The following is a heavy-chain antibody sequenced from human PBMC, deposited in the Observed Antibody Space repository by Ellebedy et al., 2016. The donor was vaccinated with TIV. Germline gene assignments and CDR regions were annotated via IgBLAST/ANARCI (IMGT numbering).Heavy chain of an antibody. D-gene: IGHD2-15*01. CDR3: TKARDGGGSVDY. CDR1: GFSVSTSY. V-gene: IGHV3-53*01. CDR2: IFNDGRT. J-gene: IGHJ4*02. Sequence: GESLKISCAASGFSVSTSYMNWVRQAPGARLEWVSVIFNDGRTHYADSVKGRFTISRDNSKNILYLQMNSLRAEDTAVYYCTKARDGGGSVDYWGQGTLVTVSS.